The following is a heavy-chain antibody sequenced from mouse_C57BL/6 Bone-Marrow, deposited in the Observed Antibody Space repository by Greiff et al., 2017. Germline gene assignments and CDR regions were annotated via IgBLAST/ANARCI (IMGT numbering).Heavy chain of an antibody. Sequence: QVHVKQPGAELVKPGASVKMSCKASGYTFTSYWITWVKQRPGQGLEWIGEIYPGSGSTNYNEKFKSKATLTVDTSSSTAYMQLSSLTSEDSAVYYCARDGYYAWFAYWGQGTLVTVSA. CDR2: IYPGSGST. CDR3: ARDGYYAWFAY. D-gene: IGHD2-3*01. V-gene: IGHV1-55*01. CDR1: GYTFTSYW. J-gene: IGHJ3*01.